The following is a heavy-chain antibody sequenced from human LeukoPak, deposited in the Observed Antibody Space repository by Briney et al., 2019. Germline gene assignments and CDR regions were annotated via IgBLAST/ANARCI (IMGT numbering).Heavy chain of an antibody. CDR3: ASSIFGVVIGFDP. V-gene: IGHV4-59*01. CDR2: IYYSGST. Sequence: SETLSLTCTVSGGSISSYYWSWIRQPPGKGLEWIGYIYYSGSTNYNPSLKSRVTISVDTSKNQFSLKLSSVTAADTAVYYCASSIFGVVIGFDPWGQGTLVTVSS. J-gene: IGHJ5*02. D-gene: IGHD3-3*01. CDR1: GGSISSYY.